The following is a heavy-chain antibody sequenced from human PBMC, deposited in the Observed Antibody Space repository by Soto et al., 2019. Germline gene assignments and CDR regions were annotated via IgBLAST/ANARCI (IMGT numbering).Heavy chain of an antibody. CDR3: ARQVGYCSGGSCYSWNYYYYGMDV. Sequence: SETLSLTCTVSGGSISSSGYYWGWIRQPPGKGLEWIGSIYYSGSTYYNPSLKSRVTISVDTSKNQFSLKLSSVTAADTAVYYCARQVGYCSGGSCYSWNYYYYGMDVWGQGTTVT. CDR2: IYYSGST. CDR1: GGSISSSGYY. D-gene: IGHD2-15*01. V-gene: IGHV4-39*01. J-gene: IGHJ6*02.